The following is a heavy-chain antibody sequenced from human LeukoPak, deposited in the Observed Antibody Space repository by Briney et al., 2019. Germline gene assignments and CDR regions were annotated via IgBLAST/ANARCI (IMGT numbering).Heavy chain of an antibody. V-gene: IGHV4-59*01. CDR2: IYYSGST. D-gene: IGHD6-19*01. Sequence: SETLSLTCTVPGGSISSYYWSWIRQPPGKGLEWIGYIYYSGSTNYNPSLKSRVTISVDTSKNQFSLKLSSVTAADTAVYYCARGRYSSDWYHYYYYGMDVWGQGTTVTVSS. CDR3: ARGRYSSDWYHYYYYGMDV. CDR1: GGSISSYY. J-gene: IGHJ6*02.